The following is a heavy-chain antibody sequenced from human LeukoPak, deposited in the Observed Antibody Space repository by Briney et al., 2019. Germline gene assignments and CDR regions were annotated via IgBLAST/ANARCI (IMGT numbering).Heavy chain of an antibody. J-gene: IGHJ4*02. Sequence: GGSLRLSCAASGFTFSSYSMNWVRQAPGRGLEWVSSISSSSSYIYYADSVKGGFTISRDNAKNSLYLQMNSLRAEDTALYYCAKDSRYYYGSGSSQFDYWGQGTLVTVSS. CDR2: ISSSSSYI. D-gene: IGHD3-10*01. CDR1: GFTFSSYS. CDR3: AKDSRYYYGSGSSQFDY. V-gene: IGHV3-21*04.